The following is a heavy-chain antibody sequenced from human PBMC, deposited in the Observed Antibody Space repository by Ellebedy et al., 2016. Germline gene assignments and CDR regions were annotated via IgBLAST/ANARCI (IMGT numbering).Heavy chain of an antibody. D-gene: IGHD6-19*01. CDR3: ARAGSGVGDNYQYAMDV. CDR1: GFSFGDYF. Sequence: GESLKISCTASGFSFGDYFVTWFRQAPGKGLEWVGFIRGRAYGGTTEYAASVKGRFTISRDDSRNSLYLQMNSLKTDDTAVYYCARAGSGVGDNYQYAMDVWGQGTAVTVSS. J-gene: IGHJ6*02. CDR2: IRGRAYGGTT. V-gene: IGHV3-49*03.